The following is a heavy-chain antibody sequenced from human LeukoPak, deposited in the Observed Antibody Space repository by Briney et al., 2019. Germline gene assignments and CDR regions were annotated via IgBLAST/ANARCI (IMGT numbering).Heavy chain of an antibody. CDR3: ARDWGTKYAEYFQH. D-gene: IGHD1-1*01. CDR2: INPNSGGT. Sequence: ASVKVSCKASAHTFTGYYMHWVRQAPGQGLEWMGWINPNSGGTNYAQKFQGRVTMTRDTSISTAYMELSRLRSDDTAVYYCARDWGTKYAEYFQHWGQGTLVTVSS. V-gene: IGHV1-2*02. J-gene: IGHJ1*01. CDR1: AHTFTGYY.